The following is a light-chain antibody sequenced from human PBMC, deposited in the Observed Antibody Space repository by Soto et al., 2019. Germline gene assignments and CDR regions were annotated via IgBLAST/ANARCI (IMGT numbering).Light chain of an antibody. J-gene: IGKJ1*01. CDR1: QDISSY. CDR2: AAS. CDR3: QQYYSYPGT. V-gene: IGKV1-8*01. Sequence: AIRMTQSPSSFSASTGDRVTINCRASQDISSYLAWYQQKPGKAPKLLIYAASTLQSGVPSRFSGSGSGTDFTLTISCLQSEDFATYYCQQYYSYPGTFGQGTKVDIK.